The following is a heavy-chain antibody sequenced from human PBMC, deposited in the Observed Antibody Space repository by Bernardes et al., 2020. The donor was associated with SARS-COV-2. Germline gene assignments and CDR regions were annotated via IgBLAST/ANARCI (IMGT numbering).Heavy chain of an antibody. CDR2: ISYDGSNK. CDR1: GFTFSSYA. V-gene: IGHV3-30-3*01. J-gene: IGHJ4*02. Sequence: GGSLRLSCAASGFTFSSYAMHWVRQAPGKGLEWVAVISYDGSNKYYADSVKGRFTISRDNSKNTLYLQMNSLRAEDTAVYYCAREGSGWTFDYWGQGTLVTVSS. D-gene: IGHD6-19*01. CDR3: AREGSGWTFDY.